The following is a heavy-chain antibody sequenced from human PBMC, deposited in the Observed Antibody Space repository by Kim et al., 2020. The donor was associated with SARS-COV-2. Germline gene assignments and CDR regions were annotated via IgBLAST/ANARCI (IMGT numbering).Heavy chain of an antibody. Sequence: GGSLRLSCAASGFTFSSYSMNWVRQAPGKGLEWVSSISSSSSYIYYADSVKGRFTISRDNAKNSLYLQMNSLRAEDTAVYYCARELDILTGYRSEYGMDVWGQGTTVTVSS. D-gene: IGHD3-9*01. V-gene: IGHV3-21*01. CDR3: ARELDILTGYRSEYGMDV. CDR1: GFTFSSYS. CDR2: ISSSSSYI. J-gene: IGHJ6*02.